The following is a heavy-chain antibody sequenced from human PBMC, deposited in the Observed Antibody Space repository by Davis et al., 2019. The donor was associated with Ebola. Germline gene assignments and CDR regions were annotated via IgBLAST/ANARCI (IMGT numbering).Heavy chain of an antibody. Sequence: PSETLSLTCTVSGGSISDYNYYWGWIRQPPGKGLEWIGCVTKSGNAYYQPSLQSRVIISVDTSSDQFSLRMTSLTAADTALYFCASRPASAIPDFWGPGTLVTVSS. CDR3: ASRPASAIPDF. CDR2: VTKSGNA. CDR1: GGSISDYNYY. V-gene: IGHV4-39*01. D-gene: IGHD2-2*01. J-gene: IGHJ4*02.